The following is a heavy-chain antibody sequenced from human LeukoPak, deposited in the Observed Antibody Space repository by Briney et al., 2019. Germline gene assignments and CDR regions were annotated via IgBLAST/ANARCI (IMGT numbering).Heavy chain of an antibody. CDR1: GFTFSSYA. J-gene: IGHJ4*02. D-gene: IGHD4-17*01. V-gene: IGHV3-23*01. Sequence: GGSLRLSCAASGFTFSSYAMSWVRQAPGKGLEWVSTISGRGGSTYYADSVRGRFTISRDNSKNTLYLQMNSLRAEDTAVYYCARDDYGETFDYWGQGTLVTVSS. CDR2: ISGRGGST. CDR3: ARDDYGETFDY.